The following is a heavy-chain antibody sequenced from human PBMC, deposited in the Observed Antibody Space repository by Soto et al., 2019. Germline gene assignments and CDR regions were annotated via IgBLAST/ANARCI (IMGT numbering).Heavy chain of an antibody. CDR2: ISYDGSEK. CDR3: AKDRRYYDNTGYYFYFAS. Sequence: PGGSLRLSCAASGFNFSSFGIHWVRQAPGKGLEWVAVISYDGSEKYYADSVKGRFTIFRDNSKNTLWLQMNSLRAEDTAVCYCAKDRRYYDNTGYYFYFASWGQGTLVTVSS. CDR1: GFNFSSFG. J-gene: IGHJ4*02. D-gene: IGHD3-22*01. V-gene: IGHV3-30*18.